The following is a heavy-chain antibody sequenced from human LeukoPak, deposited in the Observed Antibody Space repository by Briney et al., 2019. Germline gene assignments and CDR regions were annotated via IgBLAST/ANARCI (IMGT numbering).Heavy chain of an antibody. Sequence: ASVKVSCKASGYTLTSYYMHWVRQAPGQGLEWMGIINPSGGSTSYAQKFQGRVTMTRDMSTSTVYMELSSLRSEDAAVYYCARDRDYYYMDVWGKGTTVTVSS. V-gene: IGHV1-46*01. CDR2: INPSGGST. J-gene: IGHJ6*03. CDR1: GYTLTSYY. CDR3: ARDRDYYYMDV.